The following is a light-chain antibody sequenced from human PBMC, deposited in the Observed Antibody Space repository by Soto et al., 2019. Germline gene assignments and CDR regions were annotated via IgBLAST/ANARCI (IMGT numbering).Light chain of an antibody. CDR1: QSISSY. CDR3: QQSYSTPLA. V-gene: IGKV1-39*01. J-gene: IGKJ5*01. Sequence: DLQMTQSPSTLSASVGDRVTITCRASQSISSYLNWYQQKPGKAPKLLIYAASSLQSGVPSRFSGSGSGTDFTLTISSLQPEDFATYYCQQSYSTPLASGQGGRPEI. CDR2: AAS.